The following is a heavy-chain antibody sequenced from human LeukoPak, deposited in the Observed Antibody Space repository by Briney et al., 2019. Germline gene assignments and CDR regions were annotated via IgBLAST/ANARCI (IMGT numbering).Heavy chain of an antibody. CDR1: GYTFTSYD. J-gene: IGHJ4*02. D-gene: IGHD1-7*01. CDR3: ARGRGRWNYRDY. CDR2: MNPNSGNT. Sequence: GASAKVSCKASGYTFTSYDINWVRQATGQGLEWMGWMNPNSGNTGYAQKFQGRVTITRNTSISTAYMELSSLRSEDTAVYYCARGRGRWNYRDYWGQGTLVTVSS. V-gene: IGHV1-8*03.